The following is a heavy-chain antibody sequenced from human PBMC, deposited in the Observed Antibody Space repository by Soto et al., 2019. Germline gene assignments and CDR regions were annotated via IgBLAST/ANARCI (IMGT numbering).Heavy chain of an antibody. D-gene: IGHD3-10*01. CDR2: IYYSGST. Sequence: PSETLSLTCTVSGGSISSGGYYWSWIRQHPGKGLEWIGYIYYSGSTYYNPSLKSRVTISVDTSKNQFSLKLSPVTAADTAVYYCASRKGLPGVYFDYWGQGTLVTVSS. CDR1: GGSISSGGYY. V-gene: IGHV4-31*03. J-gene: IGHJ4*02. CDR3: ASRKGLPGVYFDY.